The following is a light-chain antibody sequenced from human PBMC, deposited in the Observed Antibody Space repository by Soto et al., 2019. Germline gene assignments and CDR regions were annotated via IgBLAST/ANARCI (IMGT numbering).Light chain of an antibody. CDR3: QQYNNWPPRYT. J-gene: IGKJ2*01. V-gene: IGKV3D-15*01. Sequence: EVVLTQSPVTLSLSPGERATLSRRASQSVSSNLAWYQQKPGQAPRLLIYGASTRATGIPARFSGSGSGTEFTLTISSLQSEDFAVYYCQQYNNWPPRYTFGQGTKVDIK. CDR2: GAS. CDR1: QSVSSN.